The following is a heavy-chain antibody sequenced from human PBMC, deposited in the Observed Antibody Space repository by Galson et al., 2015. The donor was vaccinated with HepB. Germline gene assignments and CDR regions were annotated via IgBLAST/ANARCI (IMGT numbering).Heavy chain of an antibody. CDR2: ISTNTGNT. D-gene: IGHD2-21*02. CDR1: GYPFTRFG. V-gene: IGHV1-18*01. CDR3: ARGVVVTAIPHYFDY. Sequence: SVKVSCKASGYPFTRFGISWVRQAPGQGLEWMGWISTNTGNTNYAQKLQGRVSMTTETSASTAYMELRSLRSDDTAVYYCARGVVVTAIPHYFDYWGQGTLVTVSS. J-gene: IGHJ4*02.